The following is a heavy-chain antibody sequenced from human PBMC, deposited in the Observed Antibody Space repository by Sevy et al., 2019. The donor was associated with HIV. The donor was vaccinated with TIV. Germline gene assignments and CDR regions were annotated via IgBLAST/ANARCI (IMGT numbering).Heavy chain of an antibody. CDR3: ARVLEFYYYGDYGPAFMPDY. CDR2: IWFDGSNT. Sequence: GGSLRLSCAASGFTFSTYGMHWVRQAPGKGLEWVAVIWFDGSNTYYADSVKGRFTISRDSAKNTRHLQMNSLIAEDTAVYYCARVLEFYYYGDYGPAFMPDYWGQGTLVTVSS. V-gene: IGHV3-33*01. CDR1: GFTFSTYG. D-gene: IGHD3-10*01. J-gene: IGHJ4*02.